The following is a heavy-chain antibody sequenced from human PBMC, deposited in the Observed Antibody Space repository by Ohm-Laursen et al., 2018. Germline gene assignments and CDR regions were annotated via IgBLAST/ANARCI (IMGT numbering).Heavy chain of an antibody. CDR2: IYYSGST. D-gene: IGHD3-22*01. CDR1: SVSISSYY. Sequence: GTLSLTCTVSSVSISSYYWTWIRQPPGKGLEWIGYIYYSGSTNYSPSLRSRVTISLDTSKNQFSLKLSSVTAADTAVYYCARAYDTSNYFWLYWGQGTLVTVSS. J-gene: IGHJ4*02. V-gene: IGHV4-59*12. CDR3: ARAYDTSNYFWLY.